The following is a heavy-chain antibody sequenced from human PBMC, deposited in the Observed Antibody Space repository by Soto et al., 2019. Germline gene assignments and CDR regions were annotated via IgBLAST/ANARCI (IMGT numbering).Heavy chain of an antibody. J-gene: IGHJ4*02. CDR1: GFTFRDYG. CDR3: ARQSLGNIRLRGFDY. D-gene: IGHD1-1*01. Sequence: GGSLRLSCAGSGFTFRDYGMHWVRQAPGKGLEWVAVIWYDGSDKYYADSVKGRFTISRDNSKNTLYLQMSSLRGEDTAVYYCARQSLGNIRLRGFDYWGQGT. V-gene: IGHV3-33*01. CDR2: IWYDGSDK.